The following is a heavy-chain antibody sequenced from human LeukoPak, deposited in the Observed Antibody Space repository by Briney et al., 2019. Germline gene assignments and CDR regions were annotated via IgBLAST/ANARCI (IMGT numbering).Heavy chain of an antibody. D-gene: IGHD4-11*01. CDR2: INHSGSA. Sequence: SETLSLTCAVSGGAFSGYYWTWIPQTPGKGLEWIGEINHSGSANYNPSLMSRVTISLDTSKNHFSLNLSSVTAADTAVYYCARGQGTVTTHWGQGTLVTVSS. V-gene: IGHV4-34*01. CDR3: ARGQGTVTTH. CDR1: GGAFSGYY. J-gene: IGHJ4*02.